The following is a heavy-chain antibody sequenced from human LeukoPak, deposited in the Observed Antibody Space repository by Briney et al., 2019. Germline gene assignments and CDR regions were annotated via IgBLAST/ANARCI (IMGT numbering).Heavy chain of an antibody. CDR3: ATGHSSFDF. V-gene: IGHV3-11*05. Sequence: PGGSLRLSCAASGFTFSGYYMSWIRQAPGKGLEWVSSIGSSGTYTNYADSVRGRFTISRDNARNSLYLQMSSLRAEDSAVYYCATGHSSFDFWGQGTLVTVSS. CDR1: GFTFSGYY. CDR2: IGSSGTYT. J-gene: IGHJ4*02. D-gene: IGHD2-21*01.